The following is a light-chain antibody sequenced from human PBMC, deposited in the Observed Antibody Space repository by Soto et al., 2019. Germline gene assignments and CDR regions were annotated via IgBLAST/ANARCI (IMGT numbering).Light chain of an antibody. CDR1: QDINNY. Sequence: EIVLTQSPVTLSLSPGERATIFCRASQDINNYLAWYQQKRGQAPRLLFYDASKRAIGIPVRFSGSGSGTDFPLTITSLEPEDFAVYYCQQRSDWPPFTFGQGTKLEIK. J-gene: IGKJ2*01. CDR3: QQRSDWPPFT. CDR2: DAS. V-gene: IGKV3-11*01.